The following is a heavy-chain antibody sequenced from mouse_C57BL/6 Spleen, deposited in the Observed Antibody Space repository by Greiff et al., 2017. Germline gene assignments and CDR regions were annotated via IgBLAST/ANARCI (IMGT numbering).Heavy chain of an antibody. CDR3: ARGPLKNAMDY. Sequence: QVQLKASGPELVKPGASVKISCKASGYAFSSSWMNWVKQRPGKGLEWIGRIYPGDGDTNYTGKFKGKATLTADKSSSTAYMQLSSLTSEDSSVYFCARGPLKNAMDYWGQGTSVTVSS. V-gene: IGHV1-82*01. CDR1: GYAFSSSW. J-gene: IGHJ4*01. CDR2: IYPGDGDT.